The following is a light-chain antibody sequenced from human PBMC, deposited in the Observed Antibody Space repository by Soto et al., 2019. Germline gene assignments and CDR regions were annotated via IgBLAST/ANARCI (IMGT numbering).Light chain of an antibody. CDR1: SSDVGGYKY. V-gene: IGLV2-8*01. J-gene: IGLJ1*01. Sequence: QSVLTQPPSASGSPGQSVTISCTGTSSDVGGYKYVSWYQQHPGKAPKLMIFEVNKLPSGVPDRCSGSKYGDTASLTVSGLQAEDEADYYCSSYEGINNLGVFGTGTKLTVL. CDR3: SSYEGINNLGV. CDR2: EVN.